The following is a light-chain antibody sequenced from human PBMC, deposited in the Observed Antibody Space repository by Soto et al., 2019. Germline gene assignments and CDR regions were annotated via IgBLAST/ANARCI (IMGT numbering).Light chain of an antibody. V-gene: IGLV2-23*01. Sequence: QSAPTQPASVSGSPGQSITISCTGTSSDVGTYNLVSWYQQHPGKAPKLMLYEGSKRPSGVSNRFSGSKSGNTASLTISGLQAEDEADYYCCSYAGSGTWVFGGGTKLTVL. CDR3: CSYAGSGTWV. CDR2: EGS. J-gene: IGLJ3*02. CDR1: SSDVGTYNL.